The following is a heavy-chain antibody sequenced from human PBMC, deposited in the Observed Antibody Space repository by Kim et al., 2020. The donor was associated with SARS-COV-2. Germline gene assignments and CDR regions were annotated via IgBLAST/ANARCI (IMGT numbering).Heavy chain of an antibody. V-gene: IGHV1-69*13. J-gene: IGHJ6*02. Sequence: SVKVSCKASGGTFSSYAMSWVRQAPGQGLEWMGGIIPIFGTANYAQKFQGRVTITADESTSTAYMELSSLRSEDTAVYYCARVISAAGYYYYYGMDVWGQGTTVTVSS. CDR3: ARVISAAGYYYYYGMDV. D-gene: IGHD6-13*01. CDR1: GGTFSSYA. CDR2: IIPIFGTA.